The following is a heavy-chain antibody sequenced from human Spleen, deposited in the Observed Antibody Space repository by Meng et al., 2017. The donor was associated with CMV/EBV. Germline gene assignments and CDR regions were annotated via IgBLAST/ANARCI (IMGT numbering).Heavy chain of an antibody. Sequence: ETLSLTCAVSGFTVRSKYMSWVRQAPGKGLEWVANIKQDGSEKYYVDSVKGRFTISRDNAKNSLYLQMNSLRAEDTAVYYCARVGYSSGWLDSGYFDYWGQGTLVTVSS. V-gene: IGHV3-7*01. CDR1: GFTVRSKY. CDR2: IKQDGSEK. D-gene: IGHD6-19*01. CDR3: ARVGYSSGWLDSGYFDY. J-gene: IGHJ4*02.